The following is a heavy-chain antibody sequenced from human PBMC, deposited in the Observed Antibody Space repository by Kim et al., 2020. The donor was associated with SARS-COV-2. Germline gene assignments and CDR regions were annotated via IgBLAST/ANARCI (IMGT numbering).Heavy chain of an antibody. D-gene: IGHD2-2*01. Sequence: AQKFQGRVTMTRDTSTSTVYMELSSLRSEDTAVYYCARGYQLLLGYFQHWGQGTLVTVSS. CDR3: ARGYQLLLGYFQH. V-gene: IGHV1-46*01. J-gene: IGHJ1*01.